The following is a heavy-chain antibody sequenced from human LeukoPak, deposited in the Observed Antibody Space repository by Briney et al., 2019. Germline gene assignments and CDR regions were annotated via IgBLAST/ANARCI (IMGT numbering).Heavy chain of an antibody. D-gene: IGHD6-13*01. CDR1: GGSFSGYY. J-gene: IGHJ4*02. CDR3: AREIIGEQQLVD. V-gene: IGHV4-34*01. CDR2: INHSGDT. Sequence: SETLSLTCAVYGGSFSGYYWSWIRQPPGKGLEWIGEINHSGDTNYNPSLKSRITISVDTSQNLVSLNLTSVTAADTAVYYCAREIIGEQQLVDWGQGTLVTVSS.